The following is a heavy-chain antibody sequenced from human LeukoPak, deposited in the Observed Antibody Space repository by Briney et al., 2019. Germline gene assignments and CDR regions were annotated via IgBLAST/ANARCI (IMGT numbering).Heavy chain of an antibody. CDR2: INHSGST. CDR3: ARGTYDFWSGYSINYYYYGMDV. J-gene: IGHJ6*02. Sequence: PSETLSLTCAVCGGSFSGYYWSWIRQPPGKGLEWIGEINHSGSTNYNPSLKSRVTISVDTSKNQFSLKLSSVTAADTAVYYCARGTYDFWSGYSINYYYYGMDVWGQGTTVTVSS. CDR1: GGSFSGYY. V-gene: IGHV4-34*01. D-gene: IGHD3-3*01.